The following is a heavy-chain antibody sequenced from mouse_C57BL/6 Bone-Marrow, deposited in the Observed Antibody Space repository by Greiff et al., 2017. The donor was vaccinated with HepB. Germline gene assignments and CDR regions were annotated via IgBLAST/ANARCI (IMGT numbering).Heavy chain of an antibody. Sequence: DVKLVESGGGLVQPGGSMKLSCVASGFTFSNYWMNWVRQSPEKGLEWVAQIRLKSDNYATHYAESVKGRFTISRDDSKSSVYLQMNNLRAEDTGIYYCTAVDSSGYLDYWGQGTTLTVSS. V-gene: IGHV6-3*01. CDR1: GFTFSNYW. CDR2: IRLKSDNYAT. D-gene: IGHD3-2*02. CDR3: TAVDSSGYLDY. J-gene: IGHJ2*01.